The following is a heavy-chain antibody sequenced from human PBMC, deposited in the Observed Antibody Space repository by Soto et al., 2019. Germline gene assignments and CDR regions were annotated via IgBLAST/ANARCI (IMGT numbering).Heavy chain of an antibody. CDR2: ISPKSGAT. CDR3: ARPPGYISDWYSFDL. D-gene: IGHD6-19*01. CDR1: GYTFIDYY. Sequence: QVQLVQSGAEVKKPGASVKVSCEASGYTFIDYYMHWVRQAPGQGFEWMGRISPKSGATNYAQKFQGRVTMTWDTSLNTAYMELSSLMSEDTAVYYCARPPGYISDWYSFDLWGQGTLVTVSS. V-gene: IGHV1-2*02. J-gene: IGHJ4*02.